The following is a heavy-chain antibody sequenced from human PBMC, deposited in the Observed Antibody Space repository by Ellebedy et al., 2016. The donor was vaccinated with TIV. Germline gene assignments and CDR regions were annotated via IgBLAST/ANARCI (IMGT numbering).Heavy chain of an antibody. CDR3: ARGMVATRRQNYYYGMDV. V-gene: IGHV3-21*04. CDR1: GSSVSSNY. D-gene: IGHD5-12*01. J-gene: IGHJ6*02. Sequence: PGGSLRLSCAASGSSVSSNYMSWVRQAPGKGLEWVSSITSSSRYRFYADSVKGRFTISRDNAKNSLYLQMNSLKTEDTAVYYCARGMVATRRQNYYYGMDVWGQGTTVTVSS. CDR2: ITSSSRYR.